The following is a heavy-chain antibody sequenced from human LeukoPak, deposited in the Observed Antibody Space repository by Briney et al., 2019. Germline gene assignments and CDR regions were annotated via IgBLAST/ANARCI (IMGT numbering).Heavy chain of an antibody. D-gene: IGHD3-10*01. V-gene: IGHV1-8*01. J-gene: IGHJ5*02. CDR3: ARWGPEYQWFGELSGGFDP. CDR2: MNPNSGNT. CDR1: GYTFTSYD. Sequence: ASVKVSCKASGYTFTSYDINWVRQATGQGLEWMGWMNPNSGNTGYAQKFQGRVTMTRNTSIGTAYMELSSLRSEDAAVYYCARWGPEYQWFGELSGGFDPWGQGTLVTVSS.